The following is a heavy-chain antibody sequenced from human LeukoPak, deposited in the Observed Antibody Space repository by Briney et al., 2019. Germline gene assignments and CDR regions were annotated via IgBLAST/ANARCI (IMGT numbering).Heavy chain of an antibody. V-gene: IGHV4-31*03. CDR3: ARAHSIASYYYGVDV. D-gene: IGHD2/OR15-2a*01. Sequence: SETLSLTCTVSGGSISSGGHYWSWIRQHPGKGLEWIGYIYYSGTTYYNPSLQGRVTISVDTSKNKFSLKMSSVTAADTAVYYCARAHSIASYYYGVDVWGQGTTVTVSS. CDR1: GGSISSGGHY. J-gene: IGHJ6*02. CDR2: IYYSGTT.